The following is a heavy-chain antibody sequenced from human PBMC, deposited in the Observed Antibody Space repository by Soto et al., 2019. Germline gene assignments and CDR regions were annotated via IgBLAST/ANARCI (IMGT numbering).Heavy chain of an antibody. V-gene: IGHV4-4*02. Sequence: QVQLRESGPRLVKTSGTLSLTCAVSGGSISDTNWWTWVRQTPGKGLEWIGEIYHSGSATYSPSLRGCATILVDKAHHHFPLTMRYVTAAGTAVDFLAALAPPIVVALLPYPSWGQGNPGTV. J-gene: IGHJ5*02. CDR2: IYHSGSA. CDR1: GGSISDTNW. CDR3: AALAPPIVVALLPYPS. D-gene: IGHD2-15*01.